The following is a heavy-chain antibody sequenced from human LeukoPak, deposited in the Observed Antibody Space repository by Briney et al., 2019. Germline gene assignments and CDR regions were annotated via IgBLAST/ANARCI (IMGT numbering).Heavy chain of an antibody. Sequence: PGGSLRLSCAASGFTFSSYAMSWVRQAPGKGLEWVSAISGSGGSTYYADSVKGRFTISRGNSKNTLYLQMNGLRAEDTAVYYCAKDNDSSGYYYFDAFDIWGQGTMVTVSS. CDR1: GFTFSSYA. D-gene: IGHD3-22*01. V-gene: IGHV3-23*01. CDR2: ISGSGGST. CDR3: AKDNDSSGYYYFDAFDI. J-gene: IGHJ3*02.